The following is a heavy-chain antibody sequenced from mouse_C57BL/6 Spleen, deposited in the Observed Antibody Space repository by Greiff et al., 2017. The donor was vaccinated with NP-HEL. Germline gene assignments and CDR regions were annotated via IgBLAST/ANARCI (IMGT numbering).Heavy chain of an antibody. V-gene: IGHV1-82*01. CDR1: GYAFSSSW. Sequence: VQLQQSGPELVKPGASVKISCKASGYAFSSSWMNWVKQWPGKGLEWIGRIYPGDGDTNYNGKFKGKATLTADKSSSTAYMQLSSLTSEDSAVYFCARDYYGGYAMDYWGQGTSVTVSS. D-gene: IGHD1-1*01. J-gene: IGHJ4*01. CDR3: ARDYYGGYAMDY. CDR2: IYPGDGDT.